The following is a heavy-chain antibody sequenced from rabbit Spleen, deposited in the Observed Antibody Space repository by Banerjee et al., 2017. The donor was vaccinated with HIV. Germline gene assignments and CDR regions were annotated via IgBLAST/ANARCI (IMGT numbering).Heavy chain of an antibody. Sequence: QSLEESGGGLVQPEGSLTLTCTASGFSFSSSYYICWVRQAPGKGLEWIGCIYTGDRDTYYASWAKGRFTISKTSSTVDLKMTSLTAADTATYFCARADSSADGYYSWGPGTLVTVS. CDR3: ARADSSADGYYS. CDR2: IYTGDRDT. J-gene: IGHJ6*01. V-gene: IGHV1S40*01. D-gene: IGHD1-1*01. CDR1: GFSFSSSYY.